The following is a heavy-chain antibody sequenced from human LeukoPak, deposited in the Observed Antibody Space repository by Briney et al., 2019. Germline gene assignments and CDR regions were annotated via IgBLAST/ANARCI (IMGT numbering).Heavy chain of an antibody. CDR2: ISSSGNHI. J-gene: IGHJ4*02. V-gene: IGHV3-21*01. Sequence: GGSLRLSCVVSGFAFTDHRMNWVRQAPGKGLEWVSSISSSGNHIDYADSVKGRFTISRDKAKNSLYLQMDSLRAEDTAVYYCTRAWADYLFDHWGQGTLVTVSS. CDR1: GFAFTDHR. CDR3: TRAWADYLFDH. D-gene: IGHD4-11*01.